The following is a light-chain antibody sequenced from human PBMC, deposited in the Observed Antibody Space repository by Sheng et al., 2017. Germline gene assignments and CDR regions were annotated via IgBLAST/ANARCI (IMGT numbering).Light chain of an antibody. J-gene: IGLJ2*01. Sequence: QSDLTQPASVSGSPGQSITISCTGTSRDVGNYNLVSWYQQHPGKVPKLLIYEVSQRPSGVSYRFSGSKSGNTASLTISGLQPEDEADYYCCSYFGFHTGIFGGGTKLTVL. CDR1: SRDVGNYNL. CDR3: CSYFGFHTGI. CDR2: EVS. V-gene: IGLV2-23*02.